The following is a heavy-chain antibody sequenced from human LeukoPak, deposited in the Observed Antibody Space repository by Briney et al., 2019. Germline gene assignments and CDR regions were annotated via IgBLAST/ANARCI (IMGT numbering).Heavy chain of an antibody. Sequence: SETLSLTCAVSGYSISSGRDWGWIRQPPGKGLEWSGSIYHSGSTYYNPCLKSRVTIAGDTSKHQFSVPLRPVTAADRAVYYCARSLSTAGIDHWGQGTLVTVSS. V-gene: IGHV4-38-2*01. CDR1: GYSISSGRD. J-gene: IGHJ4*02. CDR2: IYHSGST. D-gene: IGHD2-2*01. CDR3: ARSLSTAGIDH.